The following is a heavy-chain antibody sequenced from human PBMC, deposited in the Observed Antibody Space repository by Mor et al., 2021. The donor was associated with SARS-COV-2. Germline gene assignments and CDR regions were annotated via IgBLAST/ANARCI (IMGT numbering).Heavy chain of an antibody. V-gene: IGHV4-39*07. D-gene: IGHD3-10*01. Sequence: GLEWIASIYYSGSTFYNPSLKSRVTISVDTSEDQFSLKLSSVTAADTAVYYCARGLGDWGQGTLVTVS. CDR3: ARGLGD. CDR2: IYYSGST. J-gene: IGHJ4*02.